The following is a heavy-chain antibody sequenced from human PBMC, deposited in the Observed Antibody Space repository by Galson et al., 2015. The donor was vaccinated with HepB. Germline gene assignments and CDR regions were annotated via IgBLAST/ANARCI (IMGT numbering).Heavy chain of an antibody. D-gene: IGHD1-26*01. CDR2: ISYDGSNK. CDR3: AIDSGSYYDEGVFDY. V-gene: IGHV3-30*09. Sequence: SLRLSCAASGFTFSSYAMHWVRQAPGKGLEWVAVISYDGSNKYYADSVKGRFAISRDNSKNTLYLQMNSLRAEDTAVYYCAIDSGSYYDEGVFDYWGQGTLVTVSS. CDR1: GFTFSSYA. J-gene: IGHJ4*02.